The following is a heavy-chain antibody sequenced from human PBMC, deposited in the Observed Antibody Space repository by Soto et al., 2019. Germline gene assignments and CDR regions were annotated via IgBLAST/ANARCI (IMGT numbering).Heavy chain of an antibody. CDR2: ISSSSSTI. D-gene: IGHD3-10*01. J-gene: IGHJ6*02. CDR3: ARGITMVRGVRCTEYGMDV. V-gene: IGHV3-48*01. CDR1: GFTFSSYS. Sequence: EVQLVESGGGLVQPGGSLRLSCAASGFTFSSYSMNWVRQAPGKGLEWVSYISSSSSTIYYADSVKGRFTISRDNAKNSLYLQMNSLRAEETAVYYCARGITMVRGVRCTEYGMDVWGQGTTVTVSS.